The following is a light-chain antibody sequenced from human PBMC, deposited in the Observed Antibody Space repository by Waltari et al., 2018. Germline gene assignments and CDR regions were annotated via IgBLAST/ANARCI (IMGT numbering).Light chain of an antibody. V-gene: IGKV2-30*02. J-gene: IGKJ2*01. Sequence: DVVMTQSPLSLPVTLGQPASISCRSSQSLVHTDGNTYLNWCQQRPGQPPRRLIYKISRRESGVPDRFSGSGSGTDFTLKISRVEAEDVGVYYCMQGSHWPRTFGQGTKLEI. CDR1: QSLVHTDGNTY. CDR2: KIS. CDR3: MQGSHWPRT.